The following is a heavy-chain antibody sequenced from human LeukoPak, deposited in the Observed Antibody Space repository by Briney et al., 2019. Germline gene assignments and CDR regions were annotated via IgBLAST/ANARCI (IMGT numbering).Heavy chain of an antibody. J-gene: IGHJ4*02. V-gene: IGHV1-18*01. Sequence: GASVKVSCKASGYTFTSYGISWVRQAPGQGLEWMGWISAYNGNTNYAQKLQGRVTMTTDTPTSTAYMELRSLRSDDTAVYYCAREGLLVYYDYPDYWGQGTLVTVSS. CDR2: ISAYNGNT. CDR3: AREGLLVYYDYPDY. D-gene: IGHD3-22*01. CDR1: GYTFTSYG.